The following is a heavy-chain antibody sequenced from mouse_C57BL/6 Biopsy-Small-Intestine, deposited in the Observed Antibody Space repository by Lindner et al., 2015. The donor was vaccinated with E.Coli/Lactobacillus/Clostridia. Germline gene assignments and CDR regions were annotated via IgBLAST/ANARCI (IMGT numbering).Heavy chain of an antibody. Sequence: EVQLQESGGGLVKPGGSLKLSCAASGFTFSNYAMSWVRQTPEKRLEWVATISDGGSYTYYPDNIEGRFTISRDNAKNNLYLQMSHLKSEDTAMYYCARVSPYDANAMDYWGQGTSVTVSS. V-gene: IGHV5-4*01. D-gene: IGHD2-12*01. CDR1: GFTFSNYA. J-gene: IGHJ4*01. CDR2: ISDGGSYT. CDR3: ARVSPYDANAMDY.